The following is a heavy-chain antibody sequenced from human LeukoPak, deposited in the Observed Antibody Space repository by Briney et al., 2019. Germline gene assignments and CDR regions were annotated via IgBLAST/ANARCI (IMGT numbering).Heavy chain of an antibody. J-gene: IGHJ4*02. D-gene: IGHD4/OR15-4a*01. CDR2: ISYSGNT. CDR3: ASQRGASHFDY. CDR1: GGSISRGTYY. Sequence: SETLSLTCAVSGGSISRGTYYWGWIRQPPGKGLQWIGSISYSGNTYSNPSLAGRVTMSVDTSKNQFALKLSSVTAADTAVYYCASQRGASHFDYWGQGTLVTVSS. V-gene: IGHV4-39*06.